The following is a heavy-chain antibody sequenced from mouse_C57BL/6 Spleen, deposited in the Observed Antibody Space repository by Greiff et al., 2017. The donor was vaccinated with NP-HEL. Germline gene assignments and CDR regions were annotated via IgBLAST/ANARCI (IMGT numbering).Heavy chain of an antibody. CDR2: IYPGDGDT. Sequence: VQLQQSGPELVKPGASVKISCKASGYAFSSSWMNWVKQRPGKGLEWIGRIYPGDGDTNYNGKFKGKATLTADKSSSTAYMQLSSLTSEDSAVYFCARWGLLRDCDYWGQGTTLTVSS. J-gene: IGHJ2*01. CDR3: ARWGLLRDCDY. CDR1: GYAFSSSW. D-gene: IGHD1-1*01. V-gene: IGHV1-82*01.